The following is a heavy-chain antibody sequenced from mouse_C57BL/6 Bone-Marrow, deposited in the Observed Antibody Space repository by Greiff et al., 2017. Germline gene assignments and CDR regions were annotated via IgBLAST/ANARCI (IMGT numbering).Heavy chain of an antibody. D-gene: IGHD2-4*01. CDR2: IDPSDSYT. CDR3: SPYDYDGGLAY. V-gene: IGHV1-69*01. CDR1: GYTFTSYW. Sequence: QVQLQQPGAELVMPGASVKLSCKASGYTFTSYWMNWVKQRPGQGLEWIGEIDPSDSYTNYNQKFKGKSTLTVDKSSSTAYMQLSSLTSEDSAVYDCSPYDYDGGLAYWGQGTLVTVSA. J-gene: IGHJ3*01.